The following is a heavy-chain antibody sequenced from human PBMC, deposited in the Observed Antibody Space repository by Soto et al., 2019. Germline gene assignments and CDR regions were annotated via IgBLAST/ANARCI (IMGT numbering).Heavy chain of an antibody. CDR3: ARANVGPPGGGSWTMPFDF. CDR1: GDSVSKYY. V-gene: IGHV4-4*07. J-gene: IGHJ4*02. D-gene: IGHD2-15*01. Sequence: SETLSLTCSVSGDSVSKYYWSWFRQPAGKGLEWIGRIYTGGSTNYNPSLKSRVTLSVDTSKNQFSLRLTSVTAADTAVYYCARANVGPPGGGSWTMPFDFWGQGTLVTVPS. CDR2: IYTGGST.